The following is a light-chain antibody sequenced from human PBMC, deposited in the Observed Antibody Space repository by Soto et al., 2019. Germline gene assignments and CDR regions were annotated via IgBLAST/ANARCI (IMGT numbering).Light chain of an antibody. Sequence: QSALTQPASVSGSPGQSITISCTGTSSDVGSYNLVSWYQQHPGKAPKLMIYEGSKRPSGVSNRFSGSKSGNTASLTISGLQAEDEAYYYCCSYAGSSTFYVFGTGTTLNVL. CDR2: EGS. J-gene: IGLJ1*01. V-gene: IGLV2-23*01. CDR1: SSDVGSYNL. CDR3: CSYAGSSTFYV.